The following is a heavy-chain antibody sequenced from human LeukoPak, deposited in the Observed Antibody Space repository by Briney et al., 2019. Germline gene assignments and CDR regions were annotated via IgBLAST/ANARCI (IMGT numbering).Heavy chain of an antibody. CDR2: ISPGGGPT. J-gene: IGHJ4*02. Sequence: GGSLRLSCAGSGFPFSSHGMNWVRLAPGKGLEWVSGISPGGGPTYYADSVKGRFTISRDDSKNTLYLQMKNLRAEDTAVYYCATPYARRGTGWGQGTLVTVSS. CDR3: ATPYARRGTG. CDR1: GFPFSSHG. D-gene: IGHD3/OR15-3a*01. V-gene: IGHV3-23*01.